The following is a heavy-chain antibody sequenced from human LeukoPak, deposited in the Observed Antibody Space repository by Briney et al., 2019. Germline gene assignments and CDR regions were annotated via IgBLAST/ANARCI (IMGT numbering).Heavy chain of an antibody. D-gene: IGHD5-24*01. CDR1: GFTVSSNY. CDR3: ASRDKGYYYGMDV. Sequence: GGSLRLSCAASGFTVSSNYMSWVRQAPGKGLEWVSLIYSGGSTYYVDSVKGRFTIPRDNSKNTLYLQMNSVRAEDTAVYYCASRDKGYYYGMDVWGQGTTVTVSS. J-gene: IGHJ6*02. V-gene: IGHV3-66*01. CDR2: IYSGGST.